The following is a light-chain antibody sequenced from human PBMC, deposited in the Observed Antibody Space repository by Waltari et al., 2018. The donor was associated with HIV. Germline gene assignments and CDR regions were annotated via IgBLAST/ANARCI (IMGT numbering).Light chain of an antibody. CDR1: TSDTSTSKL. CDR3: CSSTGFVV. Sequence: QSALTQPASVSGSPGQSITISCSGLTSDTSTSKLVSWYQHRPGKVPRLIIFEINKRPSGVSSRFSGSRSDNVASLTISGLQAEDEGDYYCCSSTGFVVFGGGTRLTV. CDR2: EIN. V-gene: IGLV2-23*02. J-gene: IGLJ2*01.